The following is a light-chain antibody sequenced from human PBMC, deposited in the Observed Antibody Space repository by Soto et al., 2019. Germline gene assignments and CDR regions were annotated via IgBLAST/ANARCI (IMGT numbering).Light chain of an antibody. J-gene: IGKJ4*01. CDR3: LEYNNAPALT. Sequence: DIQMTQSPSSLSASAGDRVTITCRASQGISNNLAWYQQTPGQVPKCRIYAASTLQSGVPSRLSGSGSGTDFTSTISRLQPEDFATYYCLEYNNAPALTCGGGTKVEIK. CDR2: AAS. V-gene: IGKV1-27*01. CDR1: QGISNN.